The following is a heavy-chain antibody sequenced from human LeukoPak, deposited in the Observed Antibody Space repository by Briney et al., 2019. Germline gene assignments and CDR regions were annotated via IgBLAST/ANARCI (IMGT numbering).Heavy chain of an antibody. CDR2: ISGSGGGT. J-gene: IGHJ4*02. CDR1: GFTFSSYA. V-gene: IGHV3-23*01. Sequence: GGSLRLSCAASGFTFSSYAMSWVRQAPGKGLEWVSAISGSGGGTYYAASVKGRFTISRDNSKNTLYLQMDSLRAEDTAVYYCAKEFTDGDYYQDLSYWGQGTLVTVSS. D-gene: IGHD4-17*01. CDR3: AKEFTDGDYYQDLSY.